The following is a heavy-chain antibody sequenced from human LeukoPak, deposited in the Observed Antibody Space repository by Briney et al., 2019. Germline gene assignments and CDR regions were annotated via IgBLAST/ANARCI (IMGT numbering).Heavy chain of an antibody. V-gene: IGHV3-74*01. CDR1: GFTFSSFW. CDR2: INSDGRNT. D-gene: IGHD6-13*01. Sequence: PGGPLRLSCAASGFTFSSFWMHWVRQVPGKGLVWLARINSDGRNTNYADSVKGRFTISRDNAKNTLYLQMNSLRAEDTAVYYCAYISSSYYYFDSWGQGTLVTVSS. CDR3: AYISSSYYYFDS. J-gene: IGHJ4*02.